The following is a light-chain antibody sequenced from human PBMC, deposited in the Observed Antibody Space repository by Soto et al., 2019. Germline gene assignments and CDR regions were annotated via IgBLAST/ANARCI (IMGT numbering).Light chain of an antibody. Sequence: EIVLTQSPATLSLSPGERATLSCRASQSASNYLAWFQQKPGQAPRLLIYDASNRATGIPARFSGSGSGTDFTLTISSLEPEDFAVYYCQQRSNGPSYTFGQGTKLEIK. V-gene: IGKV3-11*01. CDR1: QSASNY. J-gene: IGKJ2*01. CDR2: DAS. CDR3: QQRSNGPSYT.